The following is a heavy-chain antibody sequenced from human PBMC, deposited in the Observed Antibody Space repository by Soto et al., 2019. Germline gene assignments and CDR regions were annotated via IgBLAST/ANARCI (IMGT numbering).Heavy chain of an antibody. J-gene: IGHJ5*02. D-gene: IGHD3-22*01. CDR2: IKPSGGST. CDR3: ARDDSSGYYYGWFDP. V-gene: IGHV1-46*01. Sequence: QVQLVQSGAQVQKPGASVKVSCKASGYTFTSYYMHWVRQAPGQGLEWMGIIKPSGGSTRYAQKFQRLVTMTRDTSTRTVYMELSSLRSEDTAVYYCARDDSSGYYYGWFDPWGQGTLVTVSS. CDR1: GYTFTSYY.